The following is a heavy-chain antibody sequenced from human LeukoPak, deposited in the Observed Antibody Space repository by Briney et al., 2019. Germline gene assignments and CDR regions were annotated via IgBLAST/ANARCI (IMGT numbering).Heavy chain of an antibody. CDR1: GFTFSSYG. D-gene: IGHD5-12*01. J-gene: IGHJ4*02. Sequence: PGGSLRLSCAASGFTFSSYGMHWVRQASGKGLEWVAVISYDGSNKYYADSVKGRFTISRDNAKNSLYLQMNSLRAEDTALYYCVKDMGGYGMTYAGYFDYWGQGTLVTVSS. CDR2: ISYDGSNK. V-gene: IGHV3-30*18. CDR3: VKDMGGYGMTYAGYFDY.